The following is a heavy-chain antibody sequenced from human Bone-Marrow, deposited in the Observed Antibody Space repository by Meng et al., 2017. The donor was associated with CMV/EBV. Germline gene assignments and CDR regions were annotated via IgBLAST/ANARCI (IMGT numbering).Heavy chain of an antibody. CDR1: GFTVSSNY. D-gene: IGHD5-18*01. CDR3: ARGYSYGYDYYYYYGMEV. Sequence: GGSLRLSCAASGFTVSSNYMSWVRQAPGKGLEWVSVIYSGGSTYYADSVKGRFTISRDNSKNTLYLQMNSLRAEDTAVYYCARGYSYGYDYYYYYGMEVWGQGTTVTVSS. J-gene: IGHJ6*02. CDR2: IYSGGST. V-gene: IGHV3-66*02.